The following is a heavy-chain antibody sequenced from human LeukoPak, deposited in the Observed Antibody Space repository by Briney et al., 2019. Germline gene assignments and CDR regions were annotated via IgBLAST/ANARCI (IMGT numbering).Heavy chain of an antibody. V-gene: IGHV3-30*18. CDR1: GFTFSSYG. J-gene: IGHJ4*02. CDR3: AKLVAARDFDY. Sequence: PGGSLRLSCAASGFTFSSYGIHWVRQAPGKGLEWVAVISYDGSNKYYADSVKGRFTISRDNSKNTLYLQMNSLRAEDTAVYYCAKLVAARDFDYWGQGTLVTVSS. CDR2: ISYDGSNK. D-gene: IGHD6-6*01.